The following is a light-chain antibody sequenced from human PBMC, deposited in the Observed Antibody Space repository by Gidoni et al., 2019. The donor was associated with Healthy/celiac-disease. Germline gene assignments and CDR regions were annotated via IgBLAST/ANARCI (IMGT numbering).Light chain of an antibody. J-gene: IGLJ1*01. V-gene: IGLV1-40*01. CDR2: GNS. CDR1: SSNIGAGYA. Sequence: SVLTQPHSGSGAPGQRVTIPCPGSSSNIGAGYAVHCYQQPPGTAPKLLIYGNSNRPSVVPDRSSGSKSGTSASLAITGLQAEDDADYYCQSYDSSLSDVFGTGTNVTVL. CDR3: QSYDSSLSDV.